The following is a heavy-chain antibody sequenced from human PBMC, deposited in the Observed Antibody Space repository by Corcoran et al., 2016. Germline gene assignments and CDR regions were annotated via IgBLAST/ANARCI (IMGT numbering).Heavy chain of an antibody. V-gene: IGHV3-48*02. CDR1: GFTFSTYS. Sequence: EVQLVESGGGLVQPGGSLRLSCAASGFTFSTYSMNWVRQAPGKGLEWVSYISSSSITIYYADSVKGRFTISRDNAKNSLSLQMNSLRDEDTAVYYCARQVVGGWRGYFDYWGQGTLVTVSS. D-gene: IGHD6-19*01. J-gene: IGHJ4*02. CDR3: ARQVVGGWRGYFDY. CDR2: ISSSSITI.